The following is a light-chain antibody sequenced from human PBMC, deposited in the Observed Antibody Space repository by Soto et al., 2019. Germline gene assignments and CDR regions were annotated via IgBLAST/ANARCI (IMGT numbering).Light chain of an antibody. V-gene: IGKV3-20*01. J-gene: IGKJ4*01. CDR1: QTVRSSY. Sequence: IFLTQSPGSLSLSSGERATLSCRASQTVRSSYLAWYQQRPGQAPKLLIYGAFHRATGIPDRFSGSESGRDYTLSISRLDHEDSAVYYCQQYGDSITFGGGTKVEIK. CDR2: GAF. CDR3: QQYGDSIT.